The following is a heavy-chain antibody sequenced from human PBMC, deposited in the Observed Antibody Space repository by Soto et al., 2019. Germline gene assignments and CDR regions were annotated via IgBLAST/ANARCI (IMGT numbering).Heavy chain of an antibody. CDR2: ISYDGSNK. CDR3: AKDIVVVVAATAAAGSGPFDY. D-gene: IGHD2-15*01. V-gene: IGHV3-30*18. CDR1: GFTVSSYG. Sequence: GGSLRLSCAASGFTVSSYGMHWVRQAPGKGLEWVAVISYDGSNKYYADSVKGRFTISRDNSKNTLYLQMNSLRAEDTAVYYCAKDIVVVVAATAAAGSGPFDYWGQGTLVTVSS. J-gene: IGHJ4*02.